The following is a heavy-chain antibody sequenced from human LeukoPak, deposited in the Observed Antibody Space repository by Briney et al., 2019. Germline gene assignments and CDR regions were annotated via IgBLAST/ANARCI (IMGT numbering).Heavy chain of an antibody. CDR2: IYYSGST. CDR1: GGSISSSSYY. CDR3: ARANYGSGSYYNLYYYYYMDV. Sequence: SETLSLTCTVSGGSISSSSYYWGWIRQPPGKGLEWIGSIYYSGSTYYNPSLKSRVTISVDTSKNQFSLKLSSVTAADTAVYYCARANYGSGSYYNLYYYYYMDVWGKGTTVTVSS. J-gene: IGHJ6*03. V-gene: IGHV4-39*07. D-gene: IGHD3-10*01.